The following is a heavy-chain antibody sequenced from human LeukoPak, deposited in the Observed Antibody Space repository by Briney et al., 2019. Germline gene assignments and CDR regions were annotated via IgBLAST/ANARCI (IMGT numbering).Heavy chain of an antibody. CDR1: GFTFSSYS. Sequence: GGSLRLSCAASGFTFSSYSMNWVRQAPGKGLEWVSSISSSSSYIYYADSVKGRFTISRDNAKNSLYLKMNSLRAEDTAVYYCARVGGSGSYQYYYYYYGMDVWGQGTTVTVSS. J-gene: IGHJ6*02. CDR3: ARVGGSGSYQYYYYYYGMDV. D-gene: IGHD3-10*01. V-gene: IGHV3-21*01. CDR2: ISSSSSYI.